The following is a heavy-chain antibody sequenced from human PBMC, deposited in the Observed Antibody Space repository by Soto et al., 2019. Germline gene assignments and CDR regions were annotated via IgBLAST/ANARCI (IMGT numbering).Heavy chain of an antibody. V-gene: IGHV4-38-2*02. CDR3: AREKVGTTFFDN. Sequence: SETLSLTCNVSGFAISRGYYWSWVRQPPGKGLEWIGSIYPSVSSYHNPSLENRLTLSIDTSKNQFTLKLASVTAADTALYYCAREKVGTTFFDNWGQGTQVTVSS. J-gene: IGHJ4*02. CDR2: IYPSVSS. CDR1: GFAISRGYY. D-gene: IGHD1-1*01.